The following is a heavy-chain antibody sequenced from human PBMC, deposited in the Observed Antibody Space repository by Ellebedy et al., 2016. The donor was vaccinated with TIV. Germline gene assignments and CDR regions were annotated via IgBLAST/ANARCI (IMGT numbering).Heavy chain of an antibody. V-gene: IGHV5-51*01. CDR2: IYPGDSDT. D-gene: IGHD1/OR15-1a*01. J-gene: IGHJ6*02. CDR1: GYSFTSYW. Sequence: GESLKISXKGSGYSFTSYWIGWVRQMPGKGLEWMGIIYPGDSDTRYSPSFQGQVTISADKSISTAYLQWSSLKASDTAMYYCARPTNLDRHHYGMDVWGQGTTVTVSS. CDR3: ARPTNLDRHHYGMDV.